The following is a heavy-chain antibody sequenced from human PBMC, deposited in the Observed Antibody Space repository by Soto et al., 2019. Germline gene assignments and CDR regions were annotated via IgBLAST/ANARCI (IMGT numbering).Heavy chain of an antibody. D-gene: IGHD5-18*01. J-gene: IGHJ4*02. CDR2: ISYDGYNA. V-gene: IGHV3-30-3*01. CDR1: GFTFSDYA. Sequence: QVQLMESGGGVVQPGRSLRLSCAASGFTFSDYAIHWVRQAPSKGLEWVAVISYDGYNAYYADSVKGRFTISRDNSKNTLYLQMDSLRPEDTAVYYCARDGGFSYGFDYYFDYWGQGTLVTVSS. CDR3: ARDGGFSYGFDYYFDY.